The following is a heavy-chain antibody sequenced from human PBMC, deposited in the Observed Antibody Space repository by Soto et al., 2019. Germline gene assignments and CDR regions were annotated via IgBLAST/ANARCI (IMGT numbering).Heavy chain of an antibody. Sequence: QVQLVQSGAEVKKPGSSVKVSCKASGGTFSSYTISWVRQAPGQGLEWMGRIIPILGIANYAQKFQGRVTMSADNSTSSACMELSSMRSADTAVYYCASNHAGSSSSILTYCYYMDVWGKGTKVTVAS. J-gene: IGHJ6*03. CDR3: ASNHAGSSSSILTYCYYMDV. CDR2: IIPILGIA. CDR1: GGTFSSYT. D-gene: IGHD6-6*01. V-gene: IGHV1-69*02.